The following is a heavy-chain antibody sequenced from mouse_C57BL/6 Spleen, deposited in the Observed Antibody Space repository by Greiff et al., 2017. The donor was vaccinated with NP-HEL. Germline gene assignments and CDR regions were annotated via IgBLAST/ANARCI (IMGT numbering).Heavy chain of an antibody. J-gene: IGHJ4*01. CDR2: IYPRSGNT. D-gene: IGHD1-1*01. V-gene: IGHV1-81*01. CDR3: ARSVITTVVADAMDY. CDR1: GYTFTSYG. Sequence: QVQLQQSGAELARPGASVKLSCKASGYTFTSYGISWVKQRTGQGLEWIGEIYPRSGNTYYNEKFKGKATLTADKSSSTAYMELRSLTSEDSAVYFCARSVITTVVADAMDYWGQGTSVTVSS.